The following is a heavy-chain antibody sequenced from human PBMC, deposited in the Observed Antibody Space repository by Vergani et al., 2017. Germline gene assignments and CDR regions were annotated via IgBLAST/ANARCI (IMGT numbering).Heavy chain of an antibody. D-gene: IGHD2-21*01. Sequence: EVQLLESGGDLVQPGGSLRLCCAACGFTFSSYAMSWVRPAPGKGLEWVSSISGSGGRTYYADSVKGRFTSSRDDSKNTVYLQINSLRAEDTAFYYCADLYGDDGFSPFWGQGTLVTVSS. CDR1: GFTFSSYA. CDR3: ADLYGDDGFSPF. J-gene: IGHJ4*02. V-gene: IGHV3-23*01. CDR2: ISGSGGRT.